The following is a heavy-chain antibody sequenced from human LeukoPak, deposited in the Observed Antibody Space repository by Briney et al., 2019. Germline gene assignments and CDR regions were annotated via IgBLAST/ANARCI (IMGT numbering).Heavy chain of an antibody. CDR3: ARVGVGGYDWEYYFDY. J-gene: IGHJ4*02. CDR2: IYYSGST. CDR1: GGSISSGDYY. D-gene: IGHD5-12*01. Sequence: PSQTLSLTCTVSGGSISSGDYYWSWIRQPPGKGLEWIGYIYYSGSTYHNPSLKSRVTISVDTSKNQFSLKLSSVTAADTAVYYCARVGVGGYDWEYYFDYWGQGTLVTVSS. V-gene: IGHV4-30-4*08.